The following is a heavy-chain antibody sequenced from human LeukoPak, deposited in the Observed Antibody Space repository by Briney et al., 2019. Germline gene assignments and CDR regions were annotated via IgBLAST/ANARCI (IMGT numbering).Heavy chain of an antibody. CDR2: ISGSGSST. Sequence: PGRSLRLSCAASGFTFNYYALSWVRQAPGKGLQWVSAISGSGSSTYHADSVQGRFTTSRDNSKNTLYLHMVSLRAEDTAIYYCAKQRRALVVPSTLDYWGQGTLVTVSS. CDR1: GFTFNYYA. CDR3: AKQRRALVVPSTLDY. J-gene: IGHJ4*02. V-gene: IGHV3-23*01. D-gene: IGHD2-2*01.